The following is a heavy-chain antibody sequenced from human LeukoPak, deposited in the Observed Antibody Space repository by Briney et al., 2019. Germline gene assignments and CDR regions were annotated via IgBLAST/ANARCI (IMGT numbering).Heavy chain of an antibody. Sequence: PGGSLRLSCAAFGFTFSSYAMHWVRQAPGKGLEWVAVISYDVNNKYYADSVKGRFTISRDSSKNTLYLQMNSLRAEDTAVYYCARDQLNLLQIYYFDYWGQGTLVTVSS. J-gene: IGHJ4*02. CDR1: GFTFSSYA. CDR2: ISYDVNNK. CDR3: ARDQLNLLQIYYFDY. V-gene: IGHV3-30-3*01. D-gene: IGHD1-14*01.